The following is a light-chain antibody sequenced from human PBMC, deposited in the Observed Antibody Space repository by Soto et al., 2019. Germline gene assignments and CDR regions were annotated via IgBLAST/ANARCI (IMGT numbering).Light chain of an antibody. V-gene: IGKV3-15*01. CDR1: QSVSSN. CDR2: AES. J-gene: IGKJ1*01. Sequence: EILTTRSPATLSESLVEIATLSGSSSQSVSSNLAWHQLKPGQAPRLLIYAESTRATGIPARFSGSGSGTEFTLTISSLTSEDSEVYCCKQYNDSPTCGQGNTGDIK. CDR3: KQYNDSPT.